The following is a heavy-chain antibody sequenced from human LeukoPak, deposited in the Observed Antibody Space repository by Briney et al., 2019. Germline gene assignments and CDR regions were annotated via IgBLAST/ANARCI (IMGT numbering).Heavy chain of an antibody. CDR1: GFTFSDYY. Sequence: GGPLRLSCAASGFTFSDYYMSWIRQAPGKGLEWVSYISSSGSTIYYADSVKGRFTISRDNAKNSLYLQMNSLRAEDTAVYYCARQADIVVVPAGTFDPWGQGTLVTVSS. CDR2: ISSSGSTI. D-gene: IGHD2-2*01. V-gene: IGHV3-11*01. J-gene: IGHJ5*02. CDR3: ARQADIVVVPAGTFDP.